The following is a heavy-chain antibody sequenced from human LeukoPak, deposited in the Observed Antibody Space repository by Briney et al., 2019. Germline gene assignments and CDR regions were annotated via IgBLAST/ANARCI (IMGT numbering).Heavy chain of an antibody. D-gene: IGHD1-14*01. J-gene: IGHJ6*02. CDR1: GFTFSSYS. Sequence: PGGSLRLSCAASGFTFSSYSMNWVRQAPGKGLEWVAVIWYDGSNKYYADSVKGRFTISRDNSKNTLYLQMNSLRAEDTAVYYCARAGVSYGMDVWGQGTTVTVSS. CDR3: ARAGVSYGMDV. V-gene: IGHV3-33*08. CDR2: IWYDGSNK.